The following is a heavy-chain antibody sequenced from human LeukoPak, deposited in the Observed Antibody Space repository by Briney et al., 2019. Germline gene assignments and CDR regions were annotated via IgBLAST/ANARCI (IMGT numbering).Heavy chain of an antibody. J-gene: IGHJ4*02. V-gene: IGHV1-18*01. Sequence: GASVKVSCKASGYTFSNFGINWVRQAPGQGLEWMGWISGNNDNPNYGQKFQGRFTVTTDSSMSTAYMELRNLRFDDTAVYYCARDGTSTDDYWGQGTLVTVSS. CDR3: ARDGTSTDDY. CDR1: GYTFSNFG. D-gene: IGHD2-2*01. CDR2: ISGNNDNP.